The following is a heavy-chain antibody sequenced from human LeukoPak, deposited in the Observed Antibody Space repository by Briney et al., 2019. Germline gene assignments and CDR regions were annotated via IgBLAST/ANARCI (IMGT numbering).Heavy chain of an antibody. D-gene: IGHD4-17*01. CDR2: IYSGGST. Sequence: GGSLRLSCAASGFTLSSNYMSWVRQAPGKGLEWVSVIYSGGSTYYADSVKGRFTISRDNSKNTLYLQMNSLRAEDTAVYYCARDDYGAPDAFDIWGQGTMVTVSS. J-gene: IGHJ3*02. CDR1: GFTLSSNY. CDR3: ARDDYGAPDAFDI. V-gene: IGHV3-66*02.